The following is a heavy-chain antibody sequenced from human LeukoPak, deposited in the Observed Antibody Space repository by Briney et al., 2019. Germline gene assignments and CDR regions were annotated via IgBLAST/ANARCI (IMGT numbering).Heavy chain of an antibody. CDR2: IYSSGST. V-gene: IGHV4-4*07. J-gene: IGHJ4*02. Sequence: PSETLSLTCTVSAGSIISYYWSWIRQPAGKGLEWIGRIYSSGSTNYNSSLKSRVTISVYTSKNQFSLKLSSVTAADTAVYYCARRFEGYYDSSGYYYGGGYFDYWGQGTLVTVSS. CDR3: ARRFEGYYDSSGYYYGGGYFDY. D-gene: IGHD3-22*01. CDR1: AGSIISYY.